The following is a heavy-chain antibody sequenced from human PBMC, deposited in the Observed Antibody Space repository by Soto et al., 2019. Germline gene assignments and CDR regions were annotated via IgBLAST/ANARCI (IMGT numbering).Heavy chain of an antibody. CDR1: GFTFGDYW. CDR2: IKPDGSEK. D-gene: IGHD4-4*01. V-gene: IGHV3-7*01. Sequence: EVQLVESGGGLVQPGGSLRLSCAASGFTFGDYWMSWVRQAPGKGLEWVANIKPDGSEKYYVDSVRGRFTISRDNANNSLYLQMNSQRAEDTAVYYCARVGLHPYYFDYWGQGTLVTVSS. CDR3: ARVGLHPYYFDY. J-gene: IGHJ4*02.